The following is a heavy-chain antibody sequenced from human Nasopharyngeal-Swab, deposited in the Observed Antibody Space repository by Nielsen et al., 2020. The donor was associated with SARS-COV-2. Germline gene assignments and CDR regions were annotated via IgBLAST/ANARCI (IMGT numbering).Heavy chain of an antibody. Sequence: VRQAPGKGLEWLSSITGSGGTTYYTDSVKGRFTISRDNSRNTLYLQMNSLRAEDTAIYYCAGGSSGYSYAFDIWGQGTTVTVSS. D-gene: IGHD3-22*01. CDR2: ITGSGGTT. V-gene: IGHV3-23*01. CDR3: AGGSSGYSYAFDI. J-gene: IGHJ3*02.